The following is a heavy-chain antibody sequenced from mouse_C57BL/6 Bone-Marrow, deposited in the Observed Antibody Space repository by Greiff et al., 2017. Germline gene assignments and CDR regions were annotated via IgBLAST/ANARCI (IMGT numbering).Heavy chain of an antibody. CDR1: GYTFTSYW. CDR3: ARSTYDDYDAWFAY. CDR2: INPSNGGT. V-gene: IGHV1-53*01. J-gene: IGHJ3*01. D-gene: IGHD2-4*01. Sequence: VQLQQPGTELVKPGASVKLSCKASGYTFTSYWMHWVKQRPGQGLEWIGNINPSNGGTNYNEKFKSKATLTVDKSSSTAYMQLSSLTSEDAAVYYCARSTYDDYDAWFAYWGQGTLVTVSA.